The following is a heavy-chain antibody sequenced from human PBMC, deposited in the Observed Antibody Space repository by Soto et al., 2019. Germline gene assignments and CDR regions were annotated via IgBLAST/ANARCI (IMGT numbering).Heavy chain of an antibody. D-gene: IGHD5-12*01. CDR1: GDSFNDYY. Sequence: QVQLVQSGAEVRKPGASVTVSCRSSGDSFNDYYIHWVRQAPGQGFEWMGWINPNGGVTKYAQKCQGWVSMTRDTSIRTVYMQLSRLRSDDTAVYYCARESGGATATLYYYYFYMDVWGTGTTVTVSS. J-gene: IGHJ6*03. CDR3: ARESGGATATLYYYYFYMDV. V-gene: IGHV1-2*04. CDR2: INPNGGVT.